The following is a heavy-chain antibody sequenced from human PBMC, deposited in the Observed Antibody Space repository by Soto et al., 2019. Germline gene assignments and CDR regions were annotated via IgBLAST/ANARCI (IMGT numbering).Heavy chain of an antibody. D-gene: IGHD2-15*01. CDR3: AGVSGNSVNAFDI. Sequence: SETLSLTCAVSGGSISSGGYSWSWIRQPPGKGLEWIGYIYHSGSTYYNPSLKSRVTISVDRSKNQFSLKLSSVTAADTAVYYCAGVSGNSVNAFDIWGQGTMVTVSS. CDR2: IYHSGST. CDR1: GGSISSGGYS. V-gene: IGHV4-30-2*01. J-gene: IGHJ3*02.